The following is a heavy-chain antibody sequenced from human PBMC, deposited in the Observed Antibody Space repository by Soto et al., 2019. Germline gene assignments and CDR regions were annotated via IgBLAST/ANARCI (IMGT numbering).Heavy chain of an antibody. V-gene: IGHV3-23*01. CDR1: GFTFSSYA. D-gene: IGHD3-3*01. Sequence: GGSLRLSCAASGFTFSSYAMSWVRQAPGKGLEWVSAISGSGGSTYYADSVKGRFTISRENSKNTLYLQMNSLRAEDTAVYYCAKDPTQYYDFWSGYYTFSFLPLDYWGQGTLVTVSS. CDR3: AKDPTQYYDFWSGYYTFSFLPLDY. CDR2: ISGSGGST. J-gene: IGHJ4*02.